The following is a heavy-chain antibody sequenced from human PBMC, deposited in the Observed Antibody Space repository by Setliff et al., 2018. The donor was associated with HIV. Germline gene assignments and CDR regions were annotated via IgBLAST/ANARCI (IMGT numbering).Heavy chain of an antibody. CDR2: IYYSGNT. J-gene: IGHJ3*02. CDR3: GRLFQWMSFGFDI. D-gene: IGHD5-12*01. Sequence: PSETLSLTCSVSGGSISGSSYYWGWIRQPPGKGLEWIGSIYYSGNTYYSPSLKTRVTLSVDTSKSQFSLKLSSVTAADTAVYYGGRLFQWMSFGFDIWGQGTMVTVSS. V-gene: IGHV4-39*01. CDR1: GGSISGSSYY.